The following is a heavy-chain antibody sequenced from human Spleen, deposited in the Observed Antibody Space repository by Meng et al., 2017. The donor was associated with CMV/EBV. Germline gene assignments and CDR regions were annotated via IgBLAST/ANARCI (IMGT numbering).Heavy chain of an antibody. Sequence: SETLSLTCTVSRAPIRSAGYYWAWIRQPPGKGLEWIGSILYSGNTYYKSSLKSRLTILVDTSNNQFSLSLTSVTAADTAVYYCARLRIPARRVQYGLDAWGQGTTVTVSS. CDR1: RAPIRSAGYY. V-gene: IGHV4-39*01. CDR3: ARLRIPARRVQYGLDA. D-gene: IGHD6-6*01. J-gene: IGHJ6*02. CDR2: ILYSGNT.